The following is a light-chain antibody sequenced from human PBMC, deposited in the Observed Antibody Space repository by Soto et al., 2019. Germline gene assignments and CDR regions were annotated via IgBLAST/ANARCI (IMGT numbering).Light chain of an antibody. CDR2: NTN. CDR3: VLYMGSGIAI. J-gene: IGLJ2*01. Sequence: QTVVTQEPSFSVSPGGTVTLTCGLSSGSVSTSYYPSWYQQTPGQPPRTLIYNTNTRSSGVPDRFSGSILGTKAALTITGAQADDESDYYCVLYMGSGIAIFGGGTKLTVL. V-gene: IGLV8-61*01. CDR1: SGSVSTSYY.